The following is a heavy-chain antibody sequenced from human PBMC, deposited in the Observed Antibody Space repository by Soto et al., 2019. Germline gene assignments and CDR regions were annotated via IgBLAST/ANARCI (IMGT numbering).Heavy chain of an antibody. J-gene: IGHJ2*01. Sequence: QVQLVESGGGLVKPGGSLRLSCAASGFTFSDYYMSWIRQAPGKGLEWVAYISSSGSTIYYADSVKGRFTISRDNAKNSLYLQMNSLRAEDTAVYYCARDRFERYCSGGTCSSFWYFDLWGRGTLVTVSS. CDR3: ARDRFERYCSGGTCSSFWYFDL. CDR2: ISSSGSTI. CDR1: GFTFSDYY. D-gene: IGHD2-15*01. V-gene: IGHV3-11*01.